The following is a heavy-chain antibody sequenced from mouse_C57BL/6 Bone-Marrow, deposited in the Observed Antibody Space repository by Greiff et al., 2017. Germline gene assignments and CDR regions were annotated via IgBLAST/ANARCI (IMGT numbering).Heavy chain of an antibody. V-gene: IGHV1-76*01. CDR3: ARGATVVAYYFDY. Sequence: QVQLQQSGAELVRPGASVKLSCKASGYTFTDYYINWVKQRPGQGLEWIARLYPGSGNTYYNEKFKGKATLTAEKSSSTAYMQLSSLTSEDSAVYFCARGATVVAYYFDYGGQGTTLTVSS. CDR1: GYTFTDYY. J-gene: IGHJ2*01. CDR2: LYPGSGNT. D-gene: IGHD1-1*01.